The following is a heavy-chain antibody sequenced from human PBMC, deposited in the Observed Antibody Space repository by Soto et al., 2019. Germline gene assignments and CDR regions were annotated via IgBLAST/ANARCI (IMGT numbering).Heavy chain of an antibody. CDR3: AKEGPVKVFYYYSMDV. CDR2: LSYDGSSK. J-gene: IGHJ6*01. V-gene: IGHV3-30*18. Sequence: QVQLLESGGGVAQPGRSLRLSCEASGFSLTSHGMLWVRQAPGKGLEWVALLSYDGSSKSYAESVKGRFTISRDKYNNTLSLQMNSLRADDTAVYYCAKEGPVKVFYYYSMDVWGQGTTVTVSS. CDR1: GFSLTSHG. D-gene: IGHD6-19*01.